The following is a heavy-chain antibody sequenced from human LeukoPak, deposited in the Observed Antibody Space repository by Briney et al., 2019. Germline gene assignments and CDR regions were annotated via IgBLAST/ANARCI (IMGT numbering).Heavy chain of an antibody. D-gene: IGHD1-26*01. CDR3: ARGRRATIVGATWEVYYYYMDV. J-gene: IGHJ6*03. Sequence: ASVKVSCKASGYTFTSYDINWVRQATGQGLEWMGWMNPNSGNTGYAQKFQGRVTMTRNTSISTAYMELSSLRSEDTAVYYCARGRRATIVGATWEVYYYYMDVWGKGTTVTISS. CDR1: GYTFTSYD. CDR2: MNPNSGNT. V-gene: IGHV1-8*01.